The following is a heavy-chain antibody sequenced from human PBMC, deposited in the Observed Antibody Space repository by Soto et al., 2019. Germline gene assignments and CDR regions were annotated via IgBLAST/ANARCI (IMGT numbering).Heavy chain of an antibody. Sequence: GGSLRLSCSASGFIFSSYAMHWVRQAPGKGLEYVSAISSNGGSTYYADSVKGRFTISRDNSKNTLYLQMSSLRAEDTAVYYCVRSDSSGWYYYYYGMDVWGQGTTGTVSS. CDR1: GFIFSSYA. V-gene: IGHV3-64D*06. J-gene: IGHJ6*02. CDR2: ISSNGGST. CDR3: VRSDSSGWYYYYYGMDV. D-gene: IGHD6-19*01.